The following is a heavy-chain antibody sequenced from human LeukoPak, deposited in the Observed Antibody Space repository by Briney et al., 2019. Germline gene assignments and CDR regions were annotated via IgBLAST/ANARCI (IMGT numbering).Heavy chain of an antibody. CDR3: ATTRVGFSYFDY. J-gene: IGHJ4*02. Sequence: SETLSLTCTVSGGSISSYYWSWIRQPAGKGLEWIGRIYTSGSTNYNPSLTSRVTISVDKSKNQFSLKLSSVTAADTAVYYCATTRVGFSYFDYWGQGTLVTVSS. D-gene: IGHD1-26*01. CDR1: GGSISSYY. CDR2: IYTSGST. V-gene: IGHV4-4*07.